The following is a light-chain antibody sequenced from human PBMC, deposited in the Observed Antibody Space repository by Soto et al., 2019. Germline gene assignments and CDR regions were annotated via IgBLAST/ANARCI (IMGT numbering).Light chain of an antibody. CDR1: QSVSSSS. CDR2: CAS. J-gene: IGKJ1*01. CDR3: QQYGSSPWT. Sequence: EIVLTQSPGTLSLSPGERATLSCRASQSVSSSSLAWHQQKPGQAPRLLIYCASSRATGIPDRFSGSWSGTDFTLTISRLEPEDFAVYYCQQYGSSPWTFGQGTKVEIK. V-gene: IGKV3-20*01.